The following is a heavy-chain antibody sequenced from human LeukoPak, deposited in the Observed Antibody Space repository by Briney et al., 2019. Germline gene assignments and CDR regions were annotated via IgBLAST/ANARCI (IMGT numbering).Heavy chain of an antibody. V-gene: IGHV4-61*01. CDR2: IYYSGST. J-gene: IGHJ6*02. Sequence: KPSETLSLTCTVSGGSVSSGSCYWSWIRQPPGKGLEWIGYIYYSGSTNYNPSLKSRVTISVDTSKNQFSLKLSSVTAADTAVYYCARDRHYYDSSGYYTPVYYYYGMDVWGQGTTVTVSS. CDR1: GGSVSSGSCY. CDR3: ARDRHYYDSSGYYTPVYYYYGMDV. D-gene: IGHD3-22*01.